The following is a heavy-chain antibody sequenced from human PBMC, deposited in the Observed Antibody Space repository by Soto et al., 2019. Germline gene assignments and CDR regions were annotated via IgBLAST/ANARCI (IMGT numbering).Heavy chain of an antibody. V-gene: IGHV1-3*01. CDR2: INAGNGNT. D-gene: IGHD2-21*02. CDR3: AREIEEAGGDFYLHYYYYMDV. J-gene: IGHJ6*03. CDR1: GYTFTSYA. Sequence: ASVKVSCKASGYTFTSYAMHWVRQAPGQRLEWMGWINAGNGNTKYSQKSQGRVTITRDTSASTAYMELSSLRSEDTAVYYCAREIEEAGGDFYLHYYYYMDVWGKGTTVTVSS.